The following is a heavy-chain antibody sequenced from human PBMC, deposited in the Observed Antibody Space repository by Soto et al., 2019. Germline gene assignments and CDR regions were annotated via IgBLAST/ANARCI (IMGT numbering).Heavy chain of an antibody. Sequence: EVQLVESGGGLVKPGGSLRLSCAASGLNLRNAGMNWVRQAPGKGLGWVGHVKTKSDGGTTEYAASVKGRFTVSRDDSKTTLYLEMNSLKSEDTAIYYCTTLGPSWGQGTLVAVSS. CDR2: VKTKSDGGTT. CDR1: GLNLRNAG. CDR3: TTLGPS. V-gene: IGHV3-15*07. J-gene: IGHJ5*02.